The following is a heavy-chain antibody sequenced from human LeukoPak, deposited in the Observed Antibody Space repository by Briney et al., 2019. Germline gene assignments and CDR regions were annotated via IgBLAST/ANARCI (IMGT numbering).Heavy chain of an antibody. CDR2: IYTSGST. CDR1: GGSISSGSYY. V-gene: IGHV4-61*02. Sequence: PSETLSLTCTVSGGSISSGSYYWSWIRQPAGKGLELIGRIYTSGSTNYNPSLKSRVTISVDTSKNQFSLKLSSVAAADTAVYYCAREITIFGVVPDAFDIWGQGTMVTVSS. J-gene: IGHJ3*02. D-gene: IGHD3-3*01. CDR3: AREITIFGVVPDAFDI.